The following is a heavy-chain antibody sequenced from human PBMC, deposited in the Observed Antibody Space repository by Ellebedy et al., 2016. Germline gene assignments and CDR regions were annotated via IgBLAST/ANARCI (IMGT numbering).Heavy chain of an antibody. CDR1: GYTFTSYD. CDR3: ARGLWCSSTSCYRSWFDP. V-gene: IGHV1-8*01. J-gene: IGHJ5*02. Sequence: ASVKVSCXASGYTFTSYDINWVRQATGQGLEWMGWMNPNSGNTGYAQKFQGRVTMTRNTSISTAYMELSSLRSEDTAVYYCARGLWCSSTSCYRSWFDPWGQGTLVTVSS. D-gene: IGHD2-2*02. CDR2: MNPNSGNT.